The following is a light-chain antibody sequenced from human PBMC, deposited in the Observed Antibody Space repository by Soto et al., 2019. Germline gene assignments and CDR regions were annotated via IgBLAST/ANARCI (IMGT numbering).Light chain of an antibody. CDR1: QSISSW. V-gene: IGKV1-5*01. CDR2: DAS. Sequence: DIQMTQSPSTLSASVGDRVTITCRASQSISSWLAWYQQKPGKAPKLLIYDASSLESGVPSRFSGSGSGADFTLTISSLQPEDFATYYCQQSYSTPITLGQGTRLEIK. J-gene: IGKJ5*01. CDR3: QQSYSTPIT.